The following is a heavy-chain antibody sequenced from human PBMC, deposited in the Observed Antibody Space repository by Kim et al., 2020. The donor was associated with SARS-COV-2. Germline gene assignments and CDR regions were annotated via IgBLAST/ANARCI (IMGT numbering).Heavy chain of an antibody. Sequence: GGSLRLSCAASGFTFSSYWMSWVRQAPGKGLEWVAHIKQDGSEKYYVDSVKGRFTISRDNAKNSLYLQMNSLRAEDTAVYYCARGEYDFWSGYLTSLSNYYYYYYMDVWGKGTTVTVSS. CDR1: GFTFSSYW. J-gene: IGHJ6*03. CDR2: IKQDGSEK. V-gene: IGHV3-7*01. D-gene: IGHD3-3*01. CDR3: ARGEYDFWSGYLTSLSNYYYYYYMDV.